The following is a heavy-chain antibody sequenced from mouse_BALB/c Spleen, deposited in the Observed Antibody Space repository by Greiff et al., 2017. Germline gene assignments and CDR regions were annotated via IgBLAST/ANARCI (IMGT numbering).Heavy chain of an antibody. CDR1: GFAFSSYD. V-gene: IGHV5-12-1*01. Sequence: EVQLVESGGGLVKPGGSLKLSCAASGFAFSSYDMSWVRQTPEKRLEWVAYISSGGGSTYYPDTVKGRFNISRDNAKNTLYLQMSSLKSEDTAMYYCARHGDAMDYWGQGTSVTVSS. CDR2: ISSGGGST. CDR3: ARHGDAMDY. J-gene: IGHJ4*01.